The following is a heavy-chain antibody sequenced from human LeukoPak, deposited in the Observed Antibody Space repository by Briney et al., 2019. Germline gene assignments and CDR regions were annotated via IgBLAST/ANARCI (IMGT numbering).Heavy chain of an antibody. J-gene: IGHJ4*02. V-gene: IGHV3-7*01. CDR1: GFPFSSYS. D-gene: IGHD4-11*01. CDR2: ISPDGGEK. CDR3: ARDEAYSSFDY. Sequence: GGPLRLSCSASGFPFSSYSMNWVPQAPGKGLEWVATISPDGGEKNYVDSVKGRFTISRDNAKNSLYLQMNYLTTEDTAVYFCARDEAYSSFDYWGQGILVTVSS.